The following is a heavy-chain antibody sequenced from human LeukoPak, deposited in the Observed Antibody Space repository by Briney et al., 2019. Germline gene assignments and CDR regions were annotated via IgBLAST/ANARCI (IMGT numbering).Heavy chain of an antibody. CDR2: ISAYNGNT. Sequence: ASVKVSCKASGYTFTSYGISWVRQAPGQGLEWMGWISAYNGNTNYAQKLQGRVTMTTDTSTSTAYMELRSLRSDDTAVYYCARDEQQLVPGQVTDEDWFDPWGQGTLVTVSS. D-gene: IGHD6-13*01. CDR3: ARDEQQLVPGQVTDEDWFDP. J-gene: IGHJ5*02. CDR1: GYTFTSYG. V-gene: IGHV1-18*01.